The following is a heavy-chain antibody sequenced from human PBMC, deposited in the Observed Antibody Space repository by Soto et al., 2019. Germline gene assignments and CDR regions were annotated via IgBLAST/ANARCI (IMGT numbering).Heavy chain of an antibody. CDR2: ISGRGGST. V-gene: IGHV3-23*01. Sequence: EVQLLESGGGLVQPGGSLRLSCAASGFTFSSYAMSWVRQAPGKGLEWVSAISGRGGSTYYADSVKGRFTISRDNSKNTLYLQMNILRAEDTAVYYCAKDFSGYYDFWSGSSSYLDYWGQGTLVTVSS. CDR1: GFTFSSYA. D-gene: IGHD3-3*01. CDR3: AKDFSGYYDFWSGSSSYLDY. J-gene: IGHJ4*02.